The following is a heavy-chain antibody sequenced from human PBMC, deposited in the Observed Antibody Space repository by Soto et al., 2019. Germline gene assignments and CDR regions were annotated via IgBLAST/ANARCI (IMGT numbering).Heavy chain of an antibody. V-gene: IGHV3-30*04. D-gene: IGHD2-2*02. CDR1: VFTFSRYA. J-gene: IGHJ5*02. CDR2: ISYDGRNK. CDR3: ARDFSWSSSSCNSPYNWFDP. Sequence: PGGSLRLSCAASVFTFSRYAMHWVRQAPGKGLEWVAVISYDGRNKYYADSVKGRVTISRDNSKNTLYLQMNSLSAEDTAVYSCARDFSWSSSSCNSPYNWFDPWGQGTLVTVSS.